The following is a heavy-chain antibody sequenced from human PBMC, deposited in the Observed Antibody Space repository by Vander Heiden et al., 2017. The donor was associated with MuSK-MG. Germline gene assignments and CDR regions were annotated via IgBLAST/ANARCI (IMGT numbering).Heavy chain of an antibody. CDR3: ARAKGGLTLRESKYYFDY. Sequence: GQGLEWMGGIIPIFGTANYAQKFQGRVTITADESTSTAYMELSSLRSEDTAVYYCARAKGGLTLRESKYYFDYWGQGTLVTVSS. J-gene: IGHJ4*02. V-gene: IGHV1-69*01. CDR2: IIPIFGTA. D-gene: IGHD3-16*01.